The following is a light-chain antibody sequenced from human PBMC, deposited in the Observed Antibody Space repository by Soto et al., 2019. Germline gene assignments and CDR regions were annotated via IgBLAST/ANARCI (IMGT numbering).Light chain of an antibody. J-gene: IGKJ1*01. CDR1: QSVTSSY. Sequence: EIVLTQSPGTLSLSPGERATLSCRASQSVTSSYLAWYQQKPGQAPRLLIYGASSRATGTPDRFSGSGSGTDFTLTISRLEPEDCAVYYCQQYGSSPRFGQGTKVDSK. CDR2: GAS. CDR3: QQYGSSPR. V-gene: IGKV3-20*01.